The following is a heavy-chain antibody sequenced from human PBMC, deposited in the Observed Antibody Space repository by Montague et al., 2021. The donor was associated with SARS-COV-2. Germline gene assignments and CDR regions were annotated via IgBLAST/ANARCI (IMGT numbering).Heavy chain of an antibody. J-gene: IGHJ6*02. CDR3: ARGPGVVIILGIYSYYGMDV. V-gene: IGHV4-34*01. Sequence: SETLSLTCAVYGGSFSGYYWSWIRQPPGKGLEWIGEINHSGSTNYNPSLKSRVTISVDTSKNQFSLKLSSVTAADTAVYYCARGPGVVIILGIYSYYGMDVWGQGTTVTVSS. CDR1: GGSFSGYY. CDR2: INHSGST. D-gene: IGHD3-3*01.